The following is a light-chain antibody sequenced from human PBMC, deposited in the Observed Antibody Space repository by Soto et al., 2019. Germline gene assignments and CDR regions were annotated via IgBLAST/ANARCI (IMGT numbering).Light chain of an antibody. CDR2: GAS. CDR3: QQYGSSGT. V-gene: IGKV3-20*01. Sequence: IVLTHSPGTLSLSPGERATLSCRASQSVSNNYLAWYQQKPGQAPRLLIYGASTRATGIPDRFSGSGSGTDFTLTISRLEPEDFAVYYCQQYGSSGTFGQGTKV. J-gene: IGKJ1*01. CDR1: QSVSNNY.